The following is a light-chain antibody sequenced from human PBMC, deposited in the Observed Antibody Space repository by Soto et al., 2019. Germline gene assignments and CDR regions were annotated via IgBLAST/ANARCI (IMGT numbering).Light chain of an antibody. V-gene: IGKV1-5*01. CDR2: DAS. Sequence: DIQMTQSPSTLSASVGDRVTSTCRASQCISSVLAWYQQKPGKAPKLLIYDASSLESGVASRFSGSGSGTEFTLSISSLQPDDVATYYFQQYNSYPWTFGQGTKVEIK. J-gene: IGKJ2*02. CDR1: QCISSV. CDR3: QQYNSYPWT.